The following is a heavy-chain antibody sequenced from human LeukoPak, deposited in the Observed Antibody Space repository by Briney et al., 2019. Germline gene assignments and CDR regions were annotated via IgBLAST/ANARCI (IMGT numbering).Heavy chain of an antibody. V-gene: IGHV4-4*07. CDR2: IYSSGST. CDR1: GGSINNYY. J-gene: IGHJ5*02. D-gene: IGHD6-6*01. CDR3: ARLATLSTVAARGRTWFDA. Sequence: PSETLSLTCTVSGGSINNYYWSWIRQPAGKGLEWIGLIYSSGSTSYNPSLKSRVTMSVDTSKKQFSLKVSSVTAADTAVYYCARLATLSTVAARGRTWFDAWGQGTLVTVSS.